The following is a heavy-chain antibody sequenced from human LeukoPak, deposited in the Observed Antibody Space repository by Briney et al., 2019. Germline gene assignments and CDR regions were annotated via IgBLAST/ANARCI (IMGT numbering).Heavy chain of an antibody. V-gene: IGHV3-23*01. Sequence: GGSLRLSCAASGFTFSSYAMSWVRQAPGKGLEWVSAISGSGVSTYYADSVKGRFTISRDNSKNTLYLQMNSLRAEDTAVYYCAKDAKYYYGSGSEPYNWFDPWGQGTLVTVSS. CDR1: GFTFSSYA. J-gene: IGHJ5*02. D-gene: IGHD3-10*01. CDR3: AKDAKYYYGSGSEPYNWFDP. CDR2: ISGSGVST.